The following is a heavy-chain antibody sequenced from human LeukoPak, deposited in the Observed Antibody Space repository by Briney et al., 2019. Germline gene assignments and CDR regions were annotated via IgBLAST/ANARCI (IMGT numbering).Heavy chain of an antibody. V-gene: IGHV4-39*01. CDR1: GGSISSSTSY. Sequence: TSSETLSLTCTVSGGSISSSTSYWGWIRQPPGKGLEWIGSIYYSGSTYYNPSLKSRVTISVDTSKNQFSLKLSSVTAADTAVYYCARQDGNHNYYDSSGYDKEWFDPWGQGTLVTVSS. D-gene: IGHD3-22*01. CDR3: ARQDGNHNYYDSSGYDKEWFDP. CDR2: IYYSGST. J-gene: IGHJ5*02.